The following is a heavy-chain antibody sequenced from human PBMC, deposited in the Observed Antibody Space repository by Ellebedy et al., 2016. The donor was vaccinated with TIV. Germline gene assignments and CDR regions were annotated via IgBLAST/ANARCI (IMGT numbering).Heavy chain of an antibody. CDR3: GRAREPGPFAYYYYGMDV. D-gene: IGHD1-1*01. Sequence: PGGSLRLSCAGSGFTFSDYFMSWVRQAPGKGLEWISYIPASGPGIYYADSVKGRFPVARDNANKSLHLQMNNLRGDDTAVYYCGRAREPGPFAYYYYGMDVWGQGTTVTVSS. CDR2: IPASGPGI. V-gene: IGHV3-11*01. CDR1: GFTFSDYF. J-gene: IGHJ6*02.